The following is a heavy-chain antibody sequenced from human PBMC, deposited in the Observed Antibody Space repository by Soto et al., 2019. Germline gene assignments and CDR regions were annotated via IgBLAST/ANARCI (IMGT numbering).Heavy chain of an antibody. CDR1: GYTFTSYA. CDR2: INAGNGNT. CDR3: ARVTGYYAPDY. V-gene: IGHV1-3*01. J-gene: IGHJ4*02. D-gene: IGHD3-9*01. Sequence: ASVKVSCKASGYTFTSYAMHWVRQAPGQRLEWMGWINAGNGNTKYSQKFQGRVTITRDTSASTAYMELSSLRSEDTTVYYCARVTGYYAPDYWGQGTLVTVSS.